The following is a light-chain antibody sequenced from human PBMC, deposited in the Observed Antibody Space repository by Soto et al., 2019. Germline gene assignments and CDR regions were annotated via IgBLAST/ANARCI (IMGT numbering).Light chain of an antibody. CDR3: QQYGSSPLT. CDR2: DTS. J-gene: IGKJ4*01. CDR1: QSVSSY. V-gene: IGKV3-20*01. Sequence: EIVLTQSPGTLSLSVGERVTLSCRASQSVSSYLAWYQQTPGQAPRLLIYDTSNRATGTPDGFSGSGSGTDFTLTISRLEPEDFTVYYCQQYGSSPLTFGGGTTVEIK.